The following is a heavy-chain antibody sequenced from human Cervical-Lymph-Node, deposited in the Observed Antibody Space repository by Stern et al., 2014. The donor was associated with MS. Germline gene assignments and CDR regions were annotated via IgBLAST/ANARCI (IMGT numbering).Heavy chain of an antibody. Sequence: QVQLVQSGAEVKKPGSSVKVSCKASGGTFNVYAINWLRQAPGQGLEWMGGIITVIGTANYAQNVQGRVTITADASARTSSMQLSSLRSDDTAVYYCARDGRHTNNFGLDVWGQGTTVTVSS. CDR2: IITVIGTA. J-gene: IGHJ6*02. V-gene: IGHV1-69*01. CDR1: GGTFNVYA. CDR3: ARDGRHTNNFGLDV.